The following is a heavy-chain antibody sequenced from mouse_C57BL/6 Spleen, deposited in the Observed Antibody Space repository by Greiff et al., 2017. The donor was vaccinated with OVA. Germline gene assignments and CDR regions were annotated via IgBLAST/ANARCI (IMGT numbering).Heavy chain of an antibody. CDR1: GYTFTSYW. CDR3: ARGGSWYYLDY. Sequence: QVQLQQPGAELVKPGASVKLSCKASGYTFTSYWMHWVKQRPGQGLEWIGMIHPNSGSTNYNEKFKSKATLTVDKSSSTAYMQLRSLTSEDSAVYYCARGGSWYYLDYWGQGTTLTVAS. V-gene: IGHV1-64*01. CDR2: IHPNSGST. J-gene: IGHJ2*01. D-gene: IGHD1-1*01.